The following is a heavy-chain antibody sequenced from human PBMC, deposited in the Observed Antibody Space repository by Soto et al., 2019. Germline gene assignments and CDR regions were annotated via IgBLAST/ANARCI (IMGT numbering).Heavy chain of an antibody. Sequence: QITLKESGPTLVKPTQTLTLTCTFSGFSLSTREVGVGGIRQPPGKALEWLALIYWDDDKRYSPSLKTRLTITKDTSKNQVVLTMTKMDPVDTATYYCAHVRSCPRIEEYLAYYFASWGQGTLVNVSS. CDR1: GFSLSTREVG. V-gene: IGHV2-5*02. CDR3: AHVRSCPRIEEYLAYYFAS. D-gene: IGHD1-26*01. CDR2: IYWDDDK. J-gene: IGHJ4*02.